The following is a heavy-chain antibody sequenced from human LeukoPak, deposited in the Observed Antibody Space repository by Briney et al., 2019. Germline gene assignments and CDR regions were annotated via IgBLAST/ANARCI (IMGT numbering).Heavy chain of an antibody. J-gene: IGHJ4*02. Sequence: PGGSLRLSCAASGFTFSDYYMSWLRQAPGKGLGWVAYICDSGRTVYYADSVKGRFTISRDNAKNSVYLQMNNLRAEDTAVYYCARDRLGDYDHSGYYDKWGQGTLVTVSS. D-gene: IGHD3-22*01. CDR3: ARDRLGDYDHSGYYDK. CDR2: ICDSGRTV. V-gene: IGHV3-11*01. CDR1: GFTFSDYY.